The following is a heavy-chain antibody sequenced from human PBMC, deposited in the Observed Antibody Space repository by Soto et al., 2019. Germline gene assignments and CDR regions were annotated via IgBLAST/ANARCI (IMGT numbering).Heavy chain of an antibody. D-gene: IGHD2-2*01. Sequence: SETLSLTCAVYGGSFSGYYWSWIRQPPGKGLEWIGEINHSGSTNYNPSLKSRVTISVDTSKNQFSLKLSSVTAADTAVYYCARGHIVVVPAAKVFDYWGQGTLVPVSS. CDR1: GGSFSGYY. V-gene: IGHV4-34*01. CDR3: ARGHIVVVPAAKVFDY. CDR2: INHSGST. J-gene: IGHJ4*02.